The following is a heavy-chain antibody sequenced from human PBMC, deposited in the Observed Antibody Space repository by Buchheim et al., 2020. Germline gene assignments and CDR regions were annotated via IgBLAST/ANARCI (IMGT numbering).Heavy chain of an antibody. Sequence: EVQLVESGGGLVQPGGSLRLSCAASGFTFSSYWMSWVRQAPGKGLEWVANIKQDGSEKYYVDSVKGRFTISRDNAKNSLYLQMNSLRAEDTAVYYCARSITMIVVVTYYYGMDVWGQGTT. CDR2: IKQDGSEK. V-gene: IGHV3-7*01. CDR1: GFTFSSYW. CDR3: ARSITMIVVVTYYYGMDV. D-gene: IGHD3-22*01. J-gene: IGHJ6*02.